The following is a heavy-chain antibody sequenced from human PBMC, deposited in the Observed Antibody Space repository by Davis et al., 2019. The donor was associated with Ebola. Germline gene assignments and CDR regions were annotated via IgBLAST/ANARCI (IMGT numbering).Heavy chain of an antibody. Sequence: SETLSLTCAVYGGSFSGYYWSWIRQPPGKGLERIGEINHSGSTNYNPSLKSRVTISVDTSKNQFSLKLSSVTAADTAVYYCARSLYYYDSSGYYRYWGQGTLVTVSS. J-gene: IGHJ4*02. CDR3: ARSLYYYDSSGYYRY. CDR2: INHSGST. D-gene: IGHD3-22*01. V-gene: IGHV4-34*01. CDR1: GGSFSGYY.